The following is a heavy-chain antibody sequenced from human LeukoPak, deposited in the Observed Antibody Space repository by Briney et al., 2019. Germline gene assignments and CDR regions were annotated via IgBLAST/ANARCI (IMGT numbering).Heavy chain of an antibody. CDR3: ARDPYDYVWGSYRLAFDY. V-gene: IGHV3-23*01. J-gene: IGHJ4*02. D-gene: IGHD3-16*02. CDR2: ISGNGNA. Sequence: GGSLRLSCAASGFTLSSYAMNWVRQAPGKGLEWVSAISGNGNAYYADSVKGRFTISRDNAKNSLYLQMNSLRVEDTAVYYCARDPYDYVWGSYRLAFDYWGQGTLVTVSS. CDR1: GFTLSSYA.